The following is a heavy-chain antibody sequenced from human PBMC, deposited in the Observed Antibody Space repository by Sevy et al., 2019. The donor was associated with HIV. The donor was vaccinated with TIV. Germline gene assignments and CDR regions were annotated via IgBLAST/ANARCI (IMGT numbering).Heavy chain of an antibody. V-gene: IGHV3-74*01. CDR1: GFDFSSHW. CDR2: MNTDGSST. CDR3: ATPRLDF. Sequence: GGSLRLSCEASGFDFSSHWMQWVRQAPGKGLVWVSRMNTDGSSTNYADSVKGRFTISRDNAKNTLYVEMNNLRDEDTALYYCATPRLDFWGPGTLVTVSS. J-gene: IGHJ4*02.